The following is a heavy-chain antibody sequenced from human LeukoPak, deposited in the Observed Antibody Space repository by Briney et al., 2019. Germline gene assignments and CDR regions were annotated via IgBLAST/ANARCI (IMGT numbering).Heavy chain of an antibody. CDR3: ARFWSGYSTLDY. D-gene: IGHD3-3*01. Sequence: GGSLRLSCAASGFTFSSYWMNWVRQAPGKGLEWVSYISSSGSTIYYADSVKGRFTISRDNAKNSLYLQMNSLRAEDTAVYYCARFWSGYSTLDYWGQGTLVTVSS. V-gene: IGHV3-48*04. CDR2: ISSSGSTI. CDR1: GFTFSSYW. J-gene: IGHJ4*02.